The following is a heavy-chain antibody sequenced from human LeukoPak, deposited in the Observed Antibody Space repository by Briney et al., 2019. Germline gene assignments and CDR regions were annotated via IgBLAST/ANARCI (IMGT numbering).Heavy chain of an antibody. CDR1: GGTFSSYD. D-gene: IGHD6-19*01. V-gene: IGHV1-69*05. Sequence: SVKVSCKASGGTFSSYDISWVRQAPGQGLEWMGGIIPIFGTANYAQKFQGRVTITTDESTSTAYMELSSLRPEDTAVYYCARSVAGLDYWGQGTLVTVSS. CDR2: IIPIFGTA. J-gene: IGHJ4*02. CDR3: ARSVAGLDY.